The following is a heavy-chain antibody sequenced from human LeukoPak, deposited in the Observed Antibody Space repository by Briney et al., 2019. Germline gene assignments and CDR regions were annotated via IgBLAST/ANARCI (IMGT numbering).Heavy chain of an antibody. CDR3: AKEGGYDILTGYYAPDFDY. J-gene: IGHJ4*02. Sequence: GGSLRLSCAASGFTFSSYAMSWVRQAPGKGLEWVSAISGSGGSTYYADSVKGRFTISRDNSKNTLYLQMNSLRAEDTAVYYCAKEGGYDILTGYYAPDFDYWGQGTLATVSS. D-gene: IGHD3-9*01. CDR2: ISGSGGST. V-gene: IGHV3-23*01. CDR1: GFTFSSYA.